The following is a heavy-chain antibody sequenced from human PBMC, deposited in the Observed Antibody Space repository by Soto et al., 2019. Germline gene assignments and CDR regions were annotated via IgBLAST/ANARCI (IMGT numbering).Heavy chain of an antibody. Sequence: GGSLRLSCAASGFSLSTCAMTWVRQAPGKGLEWVLCISGSGDTTYYADSVKGRFTISRDTSKNTVYLQMNSLRVDDTAVYYCAKGHPGGSCYSGLDCWGQGTLVTVSS. CDR1: GFSLSTCA. J-gene: IGHJ4*02. CDR3: AKGHPGGSCYSGLDC. V-gene: IGHV3-23*01. CDR2: ISGSGDTT. D-gene: IGHD2-15*01.